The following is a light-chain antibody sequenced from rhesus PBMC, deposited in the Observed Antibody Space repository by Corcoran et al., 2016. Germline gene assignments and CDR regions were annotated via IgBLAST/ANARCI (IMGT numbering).Light chain of an antibody. V-gene: IGKV3-10*01. CDR2: GAS. CDR3: YQLSSGYS. J-gene: IGKJ2*01. CDR1: PSVSSY. Sequence: QVILTQSPATLSLSPGERATLSCRASPSVSSYLARYQQKPGQAPRLLIYGASSRATGIPDRFSGCGSGTDLPLTISSLGPEDVCVYHCYQLSSGYSFGQGTKVEIK.